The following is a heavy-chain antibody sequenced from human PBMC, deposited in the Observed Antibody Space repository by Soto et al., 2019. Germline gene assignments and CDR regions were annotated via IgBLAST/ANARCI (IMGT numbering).Heavy chain of an antibody. V-gene: IGHV3-30*18. D-gene: IGHD2-2*01. J-gene: IGHJ4*02. CDR3: AKDLTSLGYCIS. Sequence: QVQLVESGGGVVQPGRSLRLSCAASGFTFSSYGMHWVRQAPGKGLEWVAVISYDGSNKYYADSVKGRFTISRDNSKNTLYLQMNSLRAEDTAVYYCAKDLTSLGYCISWGQGTLVTVSS. CDR2: ISYDGSNK. CDR1: GFTFSSYG.